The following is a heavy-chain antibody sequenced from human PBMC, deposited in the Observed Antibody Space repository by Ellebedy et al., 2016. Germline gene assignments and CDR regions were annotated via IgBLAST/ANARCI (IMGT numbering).Heavy chain of an antibody. CDR3: ARDMGSIAARHGMDV. V-gene: IGHV1-18*01. CDR1: GYTFTSYG. CDR2: ISAYNGNT. D-gene: IGHD6-6*01. J-gene: IGHJ6*02. Sequence: ASVKVSCKASGYTFTSYGISWVRQAPGQGLEWMGWISAYNGNTNSARKLQGRVTMTTDTSTSTAYMELRSLRSDDTAVYYCARDMGSIAARHGMDVWGQGTTVTVSS.